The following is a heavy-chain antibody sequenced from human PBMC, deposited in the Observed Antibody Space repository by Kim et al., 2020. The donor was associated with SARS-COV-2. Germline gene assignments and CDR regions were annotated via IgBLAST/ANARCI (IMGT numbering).Heavy chain of an antibody. CDR2: IIPILGIA. CDR3: ARDEYQLLRGAQFDY. CDR1: GGTFSSYA. J-gene: IGHJ4*02. D-gene: IGHD2-2*01. Sequence: SVKVSCKASGGTFSSYAISWVRQAPGQGLEWMGRIIPILGIANYAQKFQGRVTITADKSTSTAYMELSSLRSEDTAVYYCARDEYQLLRGAQFDYWGQGTLVTVSS. V-gene: IGHV1-69*04.